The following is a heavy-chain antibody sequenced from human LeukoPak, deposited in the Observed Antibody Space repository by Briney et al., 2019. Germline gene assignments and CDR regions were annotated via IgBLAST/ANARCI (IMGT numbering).Heavy chain of an antibody. CDR3: AKAIHEGYFQH. CDR1: GFTFSSYA. Sequence: GGSLRLSCAASGFTFSSYAMHWVRQAPGKGLEWVAVISYDGSNKYYADSVKGRFTISRDNSKNTLYLQMNSLRAEDTAVYYCAKAIHEGYFQHWGQGTLVTVSS. J-gene: IGHJ1*01. V-gene: IGHV3-30-3*01. CDR2: ISYDGSNK.